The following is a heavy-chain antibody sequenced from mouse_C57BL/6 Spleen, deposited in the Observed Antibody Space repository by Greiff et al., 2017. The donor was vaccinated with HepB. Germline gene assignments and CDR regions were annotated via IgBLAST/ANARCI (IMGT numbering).Heavy chain of an antibody. D-gene: IGHD3-2*02. CDR1: GYTFTSYW. Sequence: QVQLQQPGAELVMPGASVKLSCKASGYTFTSYWMHWVKQRPGQGLEWIGEIDPSDSYTHYNQKFKGKSTLTVDKSSSTAYMQLSSLTSEDSAVYYCARRIDSSGSAWFAYWGQGTLVTVSA. CDR2: IDPSDSYT. J-gene: IGHJ3*01. V-gene: IGHV1-69*01. CDR3: ARRIDSSGSAWFAY.